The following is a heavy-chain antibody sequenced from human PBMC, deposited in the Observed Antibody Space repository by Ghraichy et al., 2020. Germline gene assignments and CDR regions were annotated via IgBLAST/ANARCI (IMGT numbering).Heavy chain of an antibody. Sequence: GESLNISCAASGFTFSNYAMNWVRQAPGKGLEWVSAISGSGGSTSYADSMKGRFTISRDNSKNTLYLQMNSLRAEDTAVYYCAKDPGERGSIYYFDYWGQGTLVTVSS. CDR1: GFTFSNYA. J-gene: IGHJ4*02. D-gene: IGHD2-2*01. CDR2: ISGSGGST. CDR3: AKDPGERGSIYYFDY. V-gene: IGHV3-23*01.